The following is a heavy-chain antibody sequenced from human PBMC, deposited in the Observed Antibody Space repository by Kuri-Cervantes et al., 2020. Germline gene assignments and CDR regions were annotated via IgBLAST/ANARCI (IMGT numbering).Heavy chain of an antibody. D-gene: IGHD2-21*02. Sequence: SETLSLTCTVSGGSISSYYWSWIRQPPGKGLEWIGYIYYSGSTNYNPSLKSRVTISVDTSKNQFSLKLSSVTAADTAVYYCAREATSVVTAANYFDYWGQGTLVTVSS. V-gene: IGHV4-59*12. CDR3: AREATSVVTAANYFDY. CDR1: GGSISSYY. J-gene: IGHJ4*02. CDR2: IYYSGST.